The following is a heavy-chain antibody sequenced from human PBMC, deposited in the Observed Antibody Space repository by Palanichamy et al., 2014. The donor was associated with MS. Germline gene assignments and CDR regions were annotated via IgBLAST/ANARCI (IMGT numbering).Heavy chain of an antibody. V-gene: IGHV1-69*01. CDR1: GDSFNSYG. CDR3: ARITGGDGMDV. J-gene: IGHJ6*02. D-gene: IGHD2-8*02. CDR2: IIPLMGTV. Sequence: QVHLVQSGAEVKKPGSSVKVSCKAPGDSFNSYGFNWVRQAPGQGLEWMGGIIPLMGTVKYGQRFQGRVTISADDSTNTVNMELSSLTSGDTAVFYCARITGGDGMDVWGQGTTVIVS.